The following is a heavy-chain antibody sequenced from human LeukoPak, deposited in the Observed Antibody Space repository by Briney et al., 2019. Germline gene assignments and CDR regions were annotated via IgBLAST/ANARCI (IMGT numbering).Heavy chain of an antibody. Sequence: GASVKVSCKASGGTFSSYAISWVRQAPGQGLEWMGGIIPIFGTANYAQKFQGRVTITADESTSTAYMELSSLRSEDTAVYYCAREHDYYDSSGYYAGVGYWGQGTLVTVSS. CDR2: IIPIFGTA. V-gene: IGHV1-69*13. CDR1: GGTFSSYA. D-gene: IGHD3-22*01. J-gene: IGHJ4*02. CDR3: AREHDYYDSSGYYAGVGY.